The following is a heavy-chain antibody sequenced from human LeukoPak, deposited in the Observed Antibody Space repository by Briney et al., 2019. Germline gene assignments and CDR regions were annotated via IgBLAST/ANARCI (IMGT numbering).Heavy chain of an antibody. Sequence: PGGSLRLSCAASGFTFSSYGMHWVRQAPGKGLEWVAVISYDGSNKYYADSVKGRFTISRDNSKNTLYLQMNSLRAEDTAVYYCAKDGSGNTIRITWSDPWVREPWSPSPQ. D-gene: IGHD3-10*01. CDR2: ISYDGSNK. J-gene: IGHJ5*02. CDR1: GFTFSSYG. V-gene: IGHV3-30*18. CDR3: AKDGSGNTIRITWSDP.